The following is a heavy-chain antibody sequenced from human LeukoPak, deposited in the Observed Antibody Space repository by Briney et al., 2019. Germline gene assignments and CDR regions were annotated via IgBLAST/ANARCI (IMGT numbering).Heavy chain of an antibody. CDR1: GYTFTSYY. D-gene: IGHD2-15*01. J-gene: IGHJ3*02. CDR2: INPSGGST. V-gene: IGHV1-46*01. CDR3: AREVVSHAFDI. Sequence: ASVKVSCKASGYTFTSYYMHWVRQAPGQGLEWMGIINPSGGSTSYAQKFQGRVTITADKSTSTAYMELSSLRSEDTAVYYCAREVVSHAFDIWGQGTMVTVSS.